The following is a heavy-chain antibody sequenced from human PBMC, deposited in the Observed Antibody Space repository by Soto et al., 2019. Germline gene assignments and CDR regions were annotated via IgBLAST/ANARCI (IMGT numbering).Heavy chain of an antibody. V-gene: IGHV1-69*01. CDR3: ARDGGRHSGGIDY. J-gene: IGHJ4*02. CDR1: GGTFSSYS. Sequence: QVQLVQSGAEVKKPGSSVKVSCKAAGGTFSSYSINWVRQAPGQGLEWMGEIIPILGTANYAQKFQGRVTITADASTSTAYMELSRLRSEDTAVYYCARDGGRHSGGIDYWGQGTLVTVSS. CDR2: IIPILGTA. D-gene: IGHD2-15*01.